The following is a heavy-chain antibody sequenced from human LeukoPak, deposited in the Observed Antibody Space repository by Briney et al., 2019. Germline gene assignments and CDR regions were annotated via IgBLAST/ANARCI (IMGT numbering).Heavy chain of an antibody. D-gene: IGHD2-8*02. CDR1: GYTFTGYY. CDR3: ARPATVVYATASELDY. J-gene: IGHJ4*02. Sequence: ASVTVSCKASGYTFTGYYMHWVRQAPGQGLEWMGWINPNSGGTNYAQKFQGRVTMTRDTSISTAYMELSRLRSDDTAVYYCARPATVVYATASELDYWGQGTLVTVSS. CDR2: INPNSGGT. V-gene: IGHV1-2*02.